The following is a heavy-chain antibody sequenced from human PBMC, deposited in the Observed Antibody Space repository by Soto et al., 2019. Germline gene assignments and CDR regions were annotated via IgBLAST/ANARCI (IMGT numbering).Heavy chain of an antibody. D-gene: IGHD3-3*01. Sequence: ASVKVSCKASGYTFTSYAMHWVRQAPGQRLEWMGWINAGNGNTKYSQKFQGRVTITRNTSASTAYMELSSLRSEDTSLYFFAGGHYDFWSGSPAAFDYWGQGTLVTVSS. CDR2: INAGNGNT. CDR3: AGGHYDFWSGSPAAFDY. J-gene: IGHJ4*02. V-gene: IGHV1-3*01. CDR1: GYTFTSYA.